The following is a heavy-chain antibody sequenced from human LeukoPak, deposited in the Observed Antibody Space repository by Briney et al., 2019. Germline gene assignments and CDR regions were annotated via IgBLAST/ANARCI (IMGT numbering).Heavy chain of an antibody. CDR2: IYYGGST. J-gene: IGHJ4*02. D-gene: IGHD3-22*01. V-gene: IGHV4-30-4*08. CDR3: ASLRRYYYDSSGFRGY. Sequence: PSQTLSLTCTVSGGSISSGDYYWSWIRQPPGKGLEWIGYIYYGGSTYYNPSLKSRVTISVDTSKNQFSLKLSSVTAADTAVYYCASLRRYYYDSSGFRGYWGQGTLVTVSS. CDR1: GGSISSGDYY.